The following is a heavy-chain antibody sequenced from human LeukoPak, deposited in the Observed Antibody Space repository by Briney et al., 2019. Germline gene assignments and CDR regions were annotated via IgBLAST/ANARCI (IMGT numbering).Heavy chain of an antibody. J-gene: IGHJ3*02. V-gene: IGHV4-4*07. CDR2: IYTSGST. Sequence: PSETLSLTCTVSGGSISSYYWSWIRQPAGKGLEWIGRIYTSGSTNYNPSLKSRVTMSVDTSKNQFSLKLSSVSAADTAVYYCALSGSYRGYAFDIWGQGTMVTVSS. CDR3: ALSGSYRGYAFDI. CDR1: GGSISSYY. D-gene: IGHD1-26*01.